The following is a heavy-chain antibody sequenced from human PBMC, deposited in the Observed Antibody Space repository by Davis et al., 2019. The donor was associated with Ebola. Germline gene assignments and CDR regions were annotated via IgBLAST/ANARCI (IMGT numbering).Heavy chain of an antibody. D-gene: IGHD6-13*01. CDR1: GYTFTSYG. J-gene: IGHJ5*02. CDR2: ISAYNGNT. V-gene: IGHV1-18*01. Sequence: ASVKVSCKASGYTFTSYGISWVRQAPGQGLEWMGWISAYNGNTNYAQKLQGRVTMTTDTSTSTAYMELRSLRSDDTAVYYCARERPRYSSSWYYWFDPWGQGTLVTVSS. CDR3: ARERPRYSSSWYYWFDP.